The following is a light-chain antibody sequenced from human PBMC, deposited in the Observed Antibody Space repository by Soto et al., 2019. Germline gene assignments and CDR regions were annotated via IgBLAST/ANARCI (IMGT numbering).Light chain of an antibody. Sequence: DVQLTQSPSSLSASVGDRVIITCRASRGVGRWLAWYQQKPEKAPKSLIYATSTLQSSVPSRFNGSGSGTHFSLTISSLQPEDVATYYCQQYGSFPPTFGRGTKVEL. CDR2: ATS. J-gene: IGKJ1*01. CDR1: RGVGRW. CDR3: QQYGSFPPT. V-gene: IGKV1D-16*01.